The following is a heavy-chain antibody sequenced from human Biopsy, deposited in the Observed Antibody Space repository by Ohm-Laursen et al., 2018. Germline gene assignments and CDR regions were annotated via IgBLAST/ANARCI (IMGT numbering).Heavy chain of an antibody. CDR1: GFTFSDYY. D-gene: IGHD3-16*01. CDR3: ARDLTWGSYFDS. Sequence: SLRLSCTASGFTFSDYYMSWIRPAPGRGLEWVSHISGIGDTTYYADSVKGRFTISRDNSKNSLYLQMNSLRAEDTAVYYCARDLTWGSYFDSWGQGSLVTVSS. CDR2: ISGIGDTT. J-gene: IGHJ4*02. V-gene: IGHV3-11*01.